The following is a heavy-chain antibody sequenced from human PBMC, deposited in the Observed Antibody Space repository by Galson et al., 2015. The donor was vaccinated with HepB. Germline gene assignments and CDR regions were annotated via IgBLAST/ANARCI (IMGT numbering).Heavy chain of an antibody. J-gene: IGHJ4*02. D-gene: IGHD2-2*01. CDR2: INPNSGVT. CDR1: GYTFTGYY. V-gene: IGHV1-2*02. CDR3: AREVAYCSTTSCYQDY. Sequence: SVKVSCKASGYTFTGYYIHWVRQAPGQGLEWMGWINPNSGVTTYAQKSQGRVTMARDTSISTAYMELSSLRSDDTAVYYCAREVAYCSTTSCYQDYWGQGTLVTVSS.